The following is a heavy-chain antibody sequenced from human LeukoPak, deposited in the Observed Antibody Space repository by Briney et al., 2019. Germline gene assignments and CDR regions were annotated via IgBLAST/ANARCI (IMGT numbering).Heavy chain of an antibody. V-gene: IGHV5-51*01. Sequence: GESLKISCKGSGYSFTSYWIGWVRQMPGKGLEWMGIIYPGDSDSIYSPSFQGQVTLSADKSINTAYLQWSSLEASDTAIYYCARVDALVTATATTNYYYMDVWGKGTTVTISS. J-gene: IGHJ6*03. CDR3: ARVDALVTATATTNYYYMDV. CDR1: GYSFTSYW. D-gene: IGHD2-21*02. CDR2: IYPGDSDS.